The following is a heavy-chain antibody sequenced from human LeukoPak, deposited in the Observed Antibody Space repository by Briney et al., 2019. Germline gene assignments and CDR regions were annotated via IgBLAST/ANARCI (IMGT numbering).Heavy chain of an antibody. V-gene: IGHV3-7*05. CDR3: ASKAGYSSGWAVH. CDR1: GFSFGSYW. J-gene: IGHJ4*02. CDR2: MKHDGIEK. D-gene: IGHD6-19*01. Sequence: PGGSLRLSCVASGFSFGSYWMAWVRQAPGKGLEWVANMKHDGIEKYHVDSVKGRFTISRDNTKNSLYLHMSSLRVEDTAVYYCASKAGYSSGWAVHWGQGTLVTVSS.